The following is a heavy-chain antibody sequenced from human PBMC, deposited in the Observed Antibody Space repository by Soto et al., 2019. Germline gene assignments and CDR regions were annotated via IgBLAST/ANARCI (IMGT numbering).Heavy chain of an antibody. Sequence: EVQLVESGGGLVQPGGSLRLSCAASGFTLSDHQMDWVRQAPGKGLEWVGRTRKKANSYTTEYAASVKGRFTISRDDSKTSLYLQMNSLKIEDTAVYYCARVSRDYDFDYWGQGTLVTVSS. CDR1: GFTLSDHQ. J-gene: IGHJ4*02. CDR3: ARVSRDYDFDY. V-gene: IGHV3-72*01. CDR2: TRKKANSYTT. D-gene: IGHD3-22*01.